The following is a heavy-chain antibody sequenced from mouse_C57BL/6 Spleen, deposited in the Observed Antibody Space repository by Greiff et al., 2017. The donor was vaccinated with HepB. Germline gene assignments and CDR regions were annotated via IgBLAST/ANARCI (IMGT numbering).Heavy chain of an antibody. D-gene: IGHD1-1*01. CDR1: GYTFTSYW. CDR3: ARATVVATGDY. V-gene: IGHV1-64*01. J-gene: IGHJ4*01. CDR2: IHPNSGST. Sequence: VKLQQPGAELVKPGASVKLSCKASGYTFTSYWMHWVKQRPGQGLEWIGMIHPNSGSTNYNEKFKSKATLTVDKSSSTAYMQLSSLTSEDSAVYYCARATVVATGDYWGQGTSVTVSS.